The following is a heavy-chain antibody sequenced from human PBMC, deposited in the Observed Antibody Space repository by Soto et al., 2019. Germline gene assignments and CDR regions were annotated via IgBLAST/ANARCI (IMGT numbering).Heavy chain of an antibody. Sequence: GGSLRLSCAVSGFTFSTYGMHWVRQAPGKGLEWVAVISYDGNYIYYADSVKGRFTISRDNSKYTLYLQMNSLRGEDTAVYYCARGSKAGDGYNSVDYYYYGMDVWGQGTTVTVSS. CDR3: ARGSKAGDGYNSVDYYYYGMDV. CDR1: GFTFSTYG. J-gene: IGHJ6*02. CDR2: ISYDGNYI. V-gene: IGHV3-30*03. D-gene: IGHD5-12*01.